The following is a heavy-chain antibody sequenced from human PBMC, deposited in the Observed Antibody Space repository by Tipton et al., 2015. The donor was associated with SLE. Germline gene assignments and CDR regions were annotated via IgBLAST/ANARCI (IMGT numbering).Heavy chain of an antibody. Sequence: LRLSCAVYGGSFIDYYWTWIRQPPGKGLEWIGEINHSGSTNYNPSLNSRLSISVDTSKNQFSLKLNSVTAADTAVYYCARGYCSGGSCSYWYFDLWGRGTLVTVSS. CDR2: INHSGST. J-gene: IGHJ2*01. CDR1: GGSFIDYY. D-gene: IGHD2-15*01. CDR3: ARGYCSGGSCSYWYFDL. V-gene: IGHV4-34*01.